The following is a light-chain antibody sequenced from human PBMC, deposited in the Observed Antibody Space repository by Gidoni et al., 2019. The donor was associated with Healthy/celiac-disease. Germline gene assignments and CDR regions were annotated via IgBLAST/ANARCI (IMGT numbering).Light chain of an antibody. V-gene: IGKV1-9*01. J-gene: IGKJ3*01. Sequence: DIQLTQSPSFLSASVGNRVTITCRASQGISSYLDWYQQKPGKAPKLLIYAASTLQSGVPSRFSGRGSGTEFTLTISSLQPEDFATYYCQQLNSYPRTFGPGTKVDIK. CDR1: QGISSY. CDR3: QQLNSYPRT. CDR2: AAS.